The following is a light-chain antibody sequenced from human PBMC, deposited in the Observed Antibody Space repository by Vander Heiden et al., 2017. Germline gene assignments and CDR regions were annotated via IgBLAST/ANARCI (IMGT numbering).Light chain of an antibody. CDR2: EAF. Sequence: DIQMTQSPSSLSASIGDRVTIACRASQNIGRYLNWYQQQPGRAPKLLIYEAFNLQTGVPSRFSGSGSGTDFTLTIISLQPEDIATYYCQQNSNIPITFGQETRLNI. J-gene: IGKJ5*01. CDR3: QQNSNIPIT. CDR1: QNIGRY. V-gene: IGKV1-39*01.